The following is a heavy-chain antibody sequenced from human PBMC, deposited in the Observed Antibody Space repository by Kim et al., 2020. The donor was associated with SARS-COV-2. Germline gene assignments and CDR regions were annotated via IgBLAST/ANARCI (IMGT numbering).Heavy chain of an antibody. D-gene: IGHD5-12*01. CDR3: ARPPRGGGYNYWYFAL. CDR2: IYYSGST. J-gene: IGHJ2*01. CDR1: GGSISGSSYY. Sequence: SETLSLTCAVSGGSISGSSYYWGWIRQPPGKGLEWIGSIYYSGSTYYNPSLKSRVTISVDTSKNQFSLKMSFVTAADTAVYSCARPPRGGGYNYWYFALWGRGTLVTVSS. V-gene: IGHV4-39*01.